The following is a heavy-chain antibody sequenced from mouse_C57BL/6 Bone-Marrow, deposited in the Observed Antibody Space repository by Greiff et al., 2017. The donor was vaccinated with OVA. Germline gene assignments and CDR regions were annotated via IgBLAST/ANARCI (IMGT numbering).Heavy chain of an antibody. CDR3: ARNWDWYFDV. J-gene: IGHJ1*03. CDR1: VYTFTSYW. V-gene: IGHV1-64*01. CDR2: IHPNSGST. D-gene: IGHD4-1*01. Sequence: QVQLQQPGAELVKPGASVKLSCKASVYTFTSYWMHWVKQRPGQGLEWIGMIHPNSGSTNYNEKFKSKATLTVDKSSSTAYMQLSSLTSEDSAVYYCARNWDWYFDVWGTGTTVTVSS.